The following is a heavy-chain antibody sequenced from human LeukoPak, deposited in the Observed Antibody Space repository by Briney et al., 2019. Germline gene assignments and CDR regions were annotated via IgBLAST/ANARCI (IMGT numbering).Heavy chain of an antibody. Sequence: GGSLRLSCAASGFTFSIYSMNWVRQAPGEGLEWLSYVSADSNTIYYADSVKGRFTISRDNAKTSLYLQMNTLRDEDTAVYYCARDRAAPTWFFDLWGRGTLVLVSS. CDR3: ARDRAAPTWFFDL. CDR1: GFTFSIYS. J-gene: IGHJ2*01. D-gene: IGHD2-15*01. CDR2: VSADSNTI. V-gene: IGHV3-48*02.